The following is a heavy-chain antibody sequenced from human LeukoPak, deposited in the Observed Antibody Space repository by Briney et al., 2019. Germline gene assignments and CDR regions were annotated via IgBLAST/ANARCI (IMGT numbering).Heavy chain of an antibody. CDR3: ASPDCSSTSCYIRRTPNDAFDI. CDR1: GGTFSSYA. J-gene: IGHJ3*02. Sequence: SVKVSCKASGGTFSSYAISWVRQAPGQGLEWMGGIIPIFGTANYAQKFQGRVTITTDESTSTAYMELSSLRSEDTAVYYRASPDCSSTSCYIRRTPNDAFDIWGQGTMVTVSS. V-gene: IGHV1-69*05. D-gene: IGHD2-2*02. CDR2: IIPIFGTA.